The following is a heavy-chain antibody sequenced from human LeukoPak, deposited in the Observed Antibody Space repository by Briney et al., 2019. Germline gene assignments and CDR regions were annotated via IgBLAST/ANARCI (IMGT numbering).Heavy chain of an antibody. D-gene: IGHD6-19*01. J-gene: IGHJ5*02. CDR3: AKARYSSSANNWFDP. CDR2: YDGSNK. Sequence: YDGSNKYYADSVKGRFTISRDNSKNTLYLQMNSLRAEDTAVYYCAKARYSSSANNWFDPWGQGTLVTVSS. V-gene: IGHV3-30*18.